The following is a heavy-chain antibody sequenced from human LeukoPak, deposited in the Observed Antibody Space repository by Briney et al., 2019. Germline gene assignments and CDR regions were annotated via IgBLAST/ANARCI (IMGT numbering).Heavy chain of an antibody. CDR3: ARDVDTSNHMSIFDP. D-gene: IGHD3-3*02. J-gene: IGHJ5*02. V-gene: IGHV3-23*01. CDR2: ISGSGGST. Sequence: PGGSLRLSCAASGFTFSSYAMSWVRQAPGKGLEWVSAISGSGGSTYCADSLKGRFTISRDNFKNILYLQMNSLRAEDTAAYSCARDVDTSNHMSIFDPWGQGTLVTVSS. CDR1: GFTFSSYA.